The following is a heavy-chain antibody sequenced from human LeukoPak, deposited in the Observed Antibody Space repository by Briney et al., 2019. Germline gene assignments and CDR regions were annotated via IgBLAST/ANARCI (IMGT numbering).Heavy chain of an antibody. J-gene: IGHJ3*02. V-gene: IGHV3-23*01. D-gene: IGHD1-26*01. Sequence: GGSLRLPCAASGFAFSNYGMNWVRQAPGKGLEWVSAISGSGGSTYYADSVKGRFTISRDNSKNTLYLQMNSLRAEDTAVYYCAKDHEGGSYPHDAFDIWGQGTMVTVSS. CDR1: GFAFSNYG. CDR2: ISGSGGST. CDR3: AKDHEGGSYPHDAFDI.